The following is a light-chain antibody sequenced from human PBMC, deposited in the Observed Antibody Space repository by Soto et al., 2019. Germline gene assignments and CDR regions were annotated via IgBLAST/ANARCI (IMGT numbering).Light chain of an antibody. CDR2: DAS. Sequence: DIQMTQSPSSLSASVGDRVTITCRASQDIRTYLNWYQQKPGKAPKLLIYDASILKSGVPSRFSGSGSGTEFTLTIRSLQPDDFATYYCQQYNSYRTFGQGTKVDIK. V-gene: IGKV1-5*01. CDR1: QDIRTY. CDR3: QQYNSYRT. J-gene: IGKJ1*01.